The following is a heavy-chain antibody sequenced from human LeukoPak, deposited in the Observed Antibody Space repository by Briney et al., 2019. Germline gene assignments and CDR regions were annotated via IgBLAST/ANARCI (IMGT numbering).Heavy chain of an antibody. V-gene: IGHV4-4*07. CDR3: ARHSRAYSSTSGTFEY. CDR2: VYSSGST. CDR1: GGSISNYY. J-gene: IGHJ4*02. D-gene: IGHD2-2*01. Sequence: PSETLSLTCTVSGGSISNYYWSWIRQPAGKGLEWIGRVYSSGSTNYNPSLKSRVTMSVDTSKNHLYLKLSSVTAADTAIYYCARHSRAYSSTSGTFEYWGKGTRVTVSS.